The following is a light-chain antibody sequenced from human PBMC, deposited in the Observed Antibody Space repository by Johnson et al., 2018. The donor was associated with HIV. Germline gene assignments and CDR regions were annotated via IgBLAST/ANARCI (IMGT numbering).Light chain of an antibody. CDR3: GTWDSSLSAGV. V-gene: IGLV1-51*01. CDR2: DDI. J-gene: IGLJ1*01. Sequence: SVLTQPPSVSAAPGQKVTIYCSGIGSNIGDNYVSWYQHLPGTAPRLLIYDDIKRPSGIPDRFSGSKSGTSATLGITGLQTGDEADYYCGTWDSSLSAGVFGTGTKVTVL. CDR1: GSNIGDNY.